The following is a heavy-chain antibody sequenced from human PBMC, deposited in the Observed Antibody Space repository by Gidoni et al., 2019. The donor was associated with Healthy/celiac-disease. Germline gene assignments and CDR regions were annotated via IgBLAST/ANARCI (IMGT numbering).Heavy chain of an antibody. Sequence: QVQLVESGGGVVQPGRSLRLSCAASGFTFSSYAMHWVRQAPGKGLEWVAVISYDGSNKYYADSVKGRFTISRDNSKNTLYLQMNSLRAEDTAVYYCARDFLKWFRELFLGAFDIWGQGTMVTVSS. V-gene: IGHV3-30-3*01. CDR1: GFTFSSYA. CDR2: ISYDGSNK. J-gene: IGHJ3*02. CDR3: ARDFLKWFRELFLGAFDI. D-gene: IGHD3-10*01.